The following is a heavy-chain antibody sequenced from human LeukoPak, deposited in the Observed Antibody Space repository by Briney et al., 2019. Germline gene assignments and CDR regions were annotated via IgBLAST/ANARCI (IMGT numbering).Heavy chain of an antibody. CDR2: IYYSGST. CDR1: GGSISSSSYY. D-gene: IGHD1-20*01. Sequence: PSETLSLTCTVSGGSISSSSYYWGWIRQPPGKGLEWIGSIYYSGSTYYNPSLKSRVTISVDTSKNQFSLKLSSVTAADTAVYYCARDNWNDADAFDIWGQGTMVTVSS. J-gene: IGHJ3*02. V-gene: IGHV4-39*07. CDR3: ARDNWNDADAFDI.